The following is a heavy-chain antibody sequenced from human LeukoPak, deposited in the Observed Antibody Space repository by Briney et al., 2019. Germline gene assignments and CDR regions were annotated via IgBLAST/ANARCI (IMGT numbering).Heavy chain of an antibody. V-gene: IGHV3-48*03. CDR2: ISSSGSTI. D-gene: IGHD3-10*01. J-gene: IGHJ4*02. CDR1: GFTFSSYE. Sequence: GGSLRLSCAASGFTFSSYEMNWVRQAPGKGLEWVSYISSSGSTIYYADSVKGRFTISRDNAKNSLYLQMNSLRAEDAAVYYCARGPSKMVRGVMDWGQGTLVTVSS. CDR3: ARGPSKMVRGVMD.